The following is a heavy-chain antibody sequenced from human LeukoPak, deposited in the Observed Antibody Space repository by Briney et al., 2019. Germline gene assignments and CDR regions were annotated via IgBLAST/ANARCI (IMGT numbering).Heavy chain of an antibody. D-gene: IGHD1-1*01. Sequence: SETLSLTCTVSGGSISSYYWSWIRQPPGKGLEWIGYIYSSGSTDYNPSLKSRVTISVDTSKNQFSLKLSSVTAADTAVYYCARGTGPTYRTYYFDYWGQGTLVTVSS. J-gene: IGHJ4*02. V-gene: IGHV4-59*01. CDR2: IYSSGST. CDR1: GGSISSYY. CDR3: ARGTGPTYRTYYFDY.